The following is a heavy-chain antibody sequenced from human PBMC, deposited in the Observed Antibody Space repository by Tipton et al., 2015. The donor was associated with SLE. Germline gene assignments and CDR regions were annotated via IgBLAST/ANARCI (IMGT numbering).Heavy chain of an antibody. CDR2: INHSGST. V-gene: IGHV4-34*01. J-gene: IGHJ4*02. CDR1: GGSFSDYS. CDR3: ATTGGY. D-gene: IGHD4-17*01. Sequence: TLSLTCAVYGGSFSDYSWSWIRQPPGKGLEWIGEINHSGSTNYNPSLKSRVTISVDTPKNQFSLKLSSVTAADTAVYYCATTGGYWGQGTLVTVSS.